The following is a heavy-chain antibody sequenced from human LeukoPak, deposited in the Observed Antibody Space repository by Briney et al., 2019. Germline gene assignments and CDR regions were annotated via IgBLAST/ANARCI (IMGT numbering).Heavy chain of an antibody. J-gene: IGHJ4*02. CDR1: GFTFSTYG. V-gene: IGHV3-30*02. CDR2: IRYDGGNK. D-gene: IGHD6-19*01. CDR3: AKAGTQQWLLFVGVY. Sequence: GGSLRLSCAASGFTFSTYGMLWVRQAPGQGPEWVALIRYDGGNKYYADSVKGRFTISRDNSKNTLYLQMNSLRVEDTAMYYCAKAGTQQWLLFVGVYWGQGALVTVSS.